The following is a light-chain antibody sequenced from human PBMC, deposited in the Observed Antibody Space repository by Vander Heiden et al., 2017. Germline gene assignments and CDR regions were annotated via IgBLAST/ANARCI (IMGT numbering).Light chain of an antibody. CDR3: QQYGSSPFT. V-gene: IGKV3-20*01. CDR2: GAS. Sequence: EIVLTQSPGTLSLSPGERATLSCRASQSVSSNYLAWYQQKLGQAPRLLIYGASSRTTGIPDRFSGSGSGTDFTLTISRLEPEDFAVYYCQQYGSSPFTFGHGTKVDIK. CDR1: QSVSSNY. J-gene: IGKJ3*01.